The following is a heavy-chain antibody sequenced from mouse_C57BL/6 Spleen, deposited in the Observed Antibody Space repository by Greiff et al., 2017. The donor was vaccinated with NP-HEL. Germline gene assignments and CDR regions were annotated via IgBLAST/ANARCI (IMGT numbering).Heavy chain of an antibody. J-gene: IGHJ1*03. CDR2: ISSGSSTI. CDR3: ARQGNVNWYFDV. V-gene: IGHV5-17*01. Sequence: EVKLVESGGGLVKPGGSLKLSCAASGFTFSDYGMHWVRQAPEKGLEWVAYISSGSSTIYYADTVKGRFTISRDNAKNTLFLQMTSLRSEDTAMYYCARQGNVNWYFDVWGTGTTVTVSS. CDR1: GFTFSDYG.